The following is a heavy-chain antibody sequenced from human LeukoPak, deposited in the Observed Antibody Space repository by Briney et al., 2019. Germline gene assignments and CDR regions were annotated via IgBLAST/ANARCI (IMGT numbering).Heavy chain of an antibody. CDR1: GFTFTSSA. CDR2: IVDGSGNT. CDR3: AAGQVYCSSTSCYKGYYYYYMDV. V-gene: IGHV1-58*02. J-gene: IGHJ6*03. D-gene: IGHD2-2*02. Sequence: ASVKVSCKASGFTFTSSAMQWVRQARGQRLEWIGWIVDGSGNTNYAQKFQERVTITRDMSTSTAYMELSSLRSEDTAVYYCAAGQVYCSSTSCYKGYYYYYMDVWGKGTTVTVSS.